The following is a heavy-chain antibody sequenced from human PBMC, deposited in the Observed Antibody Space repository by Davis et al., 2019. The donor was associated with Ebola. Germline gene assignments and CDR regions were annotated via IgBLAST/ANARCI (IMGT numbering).Heavy chain of an antibody. J-gene: IGHJ4*02. CDR3: ARDDFWSY. V-gene: IGHV3-21*01. D-gene: IGHD3-3*01. CDR1: GFTFSSYS. Sequence: GESLKISCAASGFTFSSYSMNWVRQAPGKGLEWVSSISSSSSYIYYADSVKGRFTISGDNAKNSLYLQMNSLRDEDTAVYYCARDDFWSYWGQGTLVTVSS. CDR2: ISSSSSYI.